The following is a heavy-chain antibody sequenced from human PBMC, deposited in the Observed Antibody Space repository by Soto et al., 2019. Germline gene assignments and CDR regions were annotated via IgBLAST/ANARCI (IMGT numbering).Heavy chain of an antibody. CDR2: IYHSGST. Sequence: QVQLQESGPGLVKPSGTLSLTCAVSSGSISSSNWWSWVRQPPGKGLEWIGEIYHSGSTNYNPSLKSRVTRSVDKSKNQFSLKLSSVTAADTAVYYCARGLLSRFGVVRWFDPWGQGTLVTVSS. D-gene: IGHD3-3*01. V-gene: IGHV4-4*02. J-gene: IGHJ5*02. CDR1: SGSISSSNW. CDR3: ARGLLSRFGVVRWFDP.